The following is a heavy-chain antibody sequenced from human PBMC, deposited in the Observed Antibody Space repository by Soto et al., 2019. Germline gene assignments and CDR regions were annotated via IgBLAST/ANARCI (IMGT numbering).Heavy chain of an antibody. J-gene: IGHJ6*02. CDR3: ASPHFKVVVITTDYYGMDV. Sequence: QVQLVQSGAEVKKPGSSVKVSCKASGGTFSSYAISWVRQAPGQGLEWMGGIIPIFGTANYAKKFQGRVTINADESTSTAYMELSSLRSEDTAVYYCASPHFKVVVITTDYYGMDVWGQGTKVTVSS. CDR2: IIPIFGTA. CDR1: GGTFSSYA. V-gene: IGHV1-69*01. D-gene: IGHD3-22*01.